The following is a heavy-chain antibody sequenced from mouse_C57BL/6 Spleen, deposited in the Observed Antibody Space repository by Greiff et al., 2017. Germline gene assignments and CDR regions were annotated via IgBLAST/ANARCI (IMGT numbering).Heavy chain of an antibody. V-gene: IGHV1-54*01. D-gene: IGHD3-2*02. CDR2: INPGSGGT. CDR1: GYAFTNYL. CDR3: ARSRDSSGSPGFAY. Sequence: QVQLQQSGAELVRPGTSVKVSCKASGYAFTNYLIEWVKQRPGQGLEWIGVINPGSGGTNYNEKFKGKATLTADKSSSTAYMQLSSLTSEDSAGYFCARSRDSSGSPGFAYWGQGTLVTVSA. J-gene: IGHJ3*01.